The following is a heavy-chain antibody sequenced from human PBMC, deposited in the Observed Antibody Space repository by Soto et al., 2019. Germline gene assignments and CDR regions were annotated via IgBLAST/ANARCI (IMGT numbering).Heavy chain of an antibody. CDR2: INSDGSST. D-gene: IGHD2-2*01. CDR1: GCTFSSYW. V-gene: IGHV3-74*01. J-gene: IGHJ4*02. Sequence: GGSLRLSCAASGCTFSSYWMHWGRQAPGKGLGWVSRINSDGSSTSYADYVKGRFTISRDNGKNTLYLQMNSLRAEDTAVYSCATGNDLVVVPPAPPIIVWGQGTLVTVSS. CDR3: ATGNDLVVVPPAPPIIV.